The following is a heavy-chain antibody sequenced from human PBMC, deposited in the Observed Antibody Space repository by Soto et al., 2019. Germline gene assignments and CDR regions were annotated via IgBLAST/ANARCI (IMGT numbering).Heavy chain of an antibody. Sequence: EVQLVESGGGLVQPGRSLRLSCAASGFTFGDYAMHWVRQVPGKGLEWVSGLTWNSVNIDYADSVKGRFTISRDNARNSLYLQMNSLRTEDTALYYCAKDMSASGSGWLGGRSHDYHYGMDVWGQGTTVIVS. CDR2: LTWNSVNI. D-gene: IGHD6-19*01. CDR1: GFTFGDYA. J-gene: IGHJ6*02. V-gene: IGHV3-9*01. CDR3: AKDMSASGSGWLGGRSHDYHYGMDV.